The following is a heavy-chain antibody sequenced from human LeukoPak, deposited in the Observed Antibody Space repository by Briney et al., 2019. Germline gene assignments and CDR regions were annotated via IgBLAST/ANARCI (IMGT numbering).Heavy chain of an antibody. V-gene: IGHV3-23*01. CDR2: ISGSGGRT. Sequence: GGSLRLSCVPSGITFSSYSMNWVRQAPGKGLEWVSGISGSGGRTYYADSVKGRFTISRDNSKNTLYLQMNSLRAEDTAVYYCAKDSPVYSSGPTYMDVWGKGTTVTVSS. J-gene: IGHJ6*03. D-gene: IGHD6-19*01. CDR1: GITFSSYS. CDR3: AKDSPVYSSGPTYMDV.